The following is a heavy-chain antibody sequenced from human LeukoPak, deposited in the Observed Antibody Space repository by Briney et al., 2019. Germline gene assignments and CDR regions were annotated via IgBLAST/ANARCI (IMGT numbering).Heavy chain of an antibody. V-gene: IGHV3-33*08. D-gene: IGHD3-16*02. CDR1: GFTFNNYW. J-gene: IGHJ4*02. CDR3: ARDLVWGSYRYMDY. Sequence: GGSLRLSCAASGFTFNNYWMSWVRQAPGKGLEWVAVIWYDGSNKYYADSVKGRFTISRDNSKNTLYLQMNSLRAEDTAVYYCARDLVWGSYRYMDYWGQGTLVTVSS. CDR2: IWYDGSNK.